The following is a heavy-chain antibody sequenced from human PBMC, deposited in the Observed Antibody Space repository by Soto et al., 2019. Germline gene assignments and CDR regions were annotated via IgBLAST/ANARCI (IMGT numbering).Heavy chain of an antibody. Sequence: QVQLQESGPGLVKPSETLSLTCTVSGASISDYYWSWIRQPAGKGMECIGRIYDSGNTNYNPSLKSRVTMSVDTSKNQFSLTLNSVTAADTAVYYCARESRSALGTVEHWGRGTLVTVSS. J-gene: IGHJ4*02. V-gene: IGHV4-4*07. CDR2: IYDSGNT. D-gene: IGHD6-13*01. CDR1: GASISDYY. CDR3: ARESRSALGTVEH.